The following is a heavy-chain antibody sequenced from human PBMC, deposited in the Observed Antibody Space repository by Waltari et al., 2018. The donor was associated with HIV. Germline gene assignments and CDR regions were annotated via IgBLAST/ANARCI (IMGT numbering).Heavy chain of an antibody. V-gene: IGHV3-48*02. CDR1: GFIFSPYG. Sequence: EVQLLESGGGLVYPGGSLRLSCAPSGFIFSPYGMHWVRRAPGKGLEWVSYISSGSSTIYYADSVKGRFTISRDNAKNFLYLQMNSLRDEDTAVYFCARDRAITTFGVVIRAGMDVWGQGTTVTVSS. CDR2: ISSGSSTI. D-gene: IGHD3-3*01. CDR3: ARDRAITTFGVVIRAGMDV. J-gene: IGHJ6*02.